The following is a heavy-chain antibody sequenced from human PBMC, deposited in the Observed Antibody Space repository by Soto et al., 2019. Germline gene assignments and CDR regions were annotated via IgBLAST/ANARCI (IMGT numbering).Heavy chain of an antibody. CDR1: GGSISSYY. V-gene: IGHV4-59*01. J-gene: IGHJ4*02. D-gene: IGHD2-15*01. Sequence: KASETLSLTCTVSGGSISSYYWSWIRQPPGKGLEWIGYIYYSGSTNYNPSLKSRVTISVDTSKNQFSLKLSSVTAADTAVYYCAREAPYSPLLSVLLPRYYFDYWGQGTLVTVSS. CDR3: AREAPYSPLLSVLLPRYYFDY. CDR2: IYYSGST.